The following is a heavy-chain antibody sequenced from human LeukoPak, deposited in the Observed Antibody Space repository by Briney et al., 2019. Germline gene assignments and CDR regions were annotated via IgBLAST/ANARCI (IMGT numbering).Heavy chain of an antibody. V-gene: IGHV3-21*01. CDR1: GFTFSSYS. J-gene: IGHJ6*03. CDR2: MSRRSNYI. CDR3: ARILFGYSRSWWIMDV. Sequence: GGSLRLSCAASGFTFSSYSMNWVRQAPETGLEWVSSMSRRSNYIYYADSVKGRFTISTDNAKNSLYLKMNSLRGEDTAVYYCARILFGYSRSWWIMDVWGKGTTVTVSS. D-gene: IGHD6-13*01.